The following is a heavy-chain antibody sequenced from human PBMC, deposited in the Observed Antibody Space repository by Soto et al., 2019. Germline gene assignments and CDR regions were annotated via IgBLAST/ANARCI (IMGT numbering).Heavy chain of an antibody. D-gene: IGHD5-12*01. J-gene: IGHJ4*02. V-gene: IGHV1-18*01. CDR2: ITPYDGDT. Sequence: ASVTGSCTASGSTFTRYHFFWVRQAPGQGLEWMGWITPYDGDTNYAQKFQGRVTLTTDASTTTAYMELRNLRSDDTAIYYCARGGKWGYGYNDYWGQGTLVTV. CDR1: GSTFTRYH. CDR3: ARGGKWGYGYNDY.